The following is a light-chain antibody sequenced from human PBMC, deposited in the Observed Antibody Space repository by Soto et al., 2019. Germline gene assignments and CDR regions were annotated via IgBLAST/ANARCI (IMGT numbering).Light chain of an antibody. Sequence: DIQMTQSRSSLSASVGDRVTITCRASQTITNYLNWYQQQSGKAPKLLIYATDTLQSGVPSRFSGSGSGTDYTLTISSLQPEDFATYYCQQSYNTPQTFGQGTKVDIK. J-gene: IGKJ1*01. CDR2: ATD. CDR3: QQSYNTPQT. V-gene: IGKV1-39*01. CDR1: QTITNY.